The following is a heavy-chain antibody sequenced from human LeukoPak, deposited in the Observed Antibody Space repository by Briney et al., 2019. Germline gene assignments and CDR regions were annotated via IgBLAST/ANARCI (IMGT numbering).Heavy chain of an antibody. D-gene: IGHD3-22*01. CDR3: ASSHNSSGND. V-gene: IGHV3-7*01. J-gene: IGHJ4*02. Sequence: GGSLRLSCVASGYIFSSYWMAWVRQAPGKGREWVANIKNDGSHKSYADSVKGPFTISRDNAKHSIYLEMNNLRADDTAVYFCASSHNSSGNDWGQGTMVTVSS. CDR1: GYIFSSYW. CDR2: IKNDGSHK.